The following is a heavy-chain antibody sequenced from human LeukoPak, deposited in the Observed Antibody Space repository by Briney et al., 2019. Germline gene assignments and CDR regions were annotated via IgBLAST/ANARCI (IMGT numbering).Heavy chain of an antibody. CDR2: IYYSGST. CDR3: ARSHCSSTSCYYGAWFDP. D-gene: IGHD2-2*01. V-gene: IGHV4-39*01. CDR1: GGSISSSSYY. J-gene: IGHJ5*02. Sequence: PSETLSLTCTASGGSISSSSYYWGWIRQPPGKGLEWIGSIYYSGSTYYNPSLKSRVTISVDTSKNQFSLKLSSVTAADTAAYYCARSHCSSTSCYYGAWFDPWGQGTLATVSS.